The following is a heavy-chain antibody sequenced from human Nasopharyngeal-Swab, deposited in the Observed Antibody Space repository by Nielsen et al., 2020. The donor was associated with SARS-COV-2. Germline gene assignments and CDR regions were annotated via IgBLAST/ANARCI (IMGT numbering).Heavy chain of an antibody. CDR1: GYTFTSYG. CDR3: ARERNGVFGVVINWFFDL. CDR2: IIPMFGRA. Sequence: SVKVSCKASGYTFTSYGISWVRQAPGQGLEWMGGIIPMFGRAHYDQKFEGRLTITADESTSTAYMDLGSLRSDDTAVYYCARERNGVFGVVINWFFDLWGRGTLVTVSS. V-gene: IGHV1-69*13. D-gene: IGHD3-3*01. J-gene: IGHJ2*01.